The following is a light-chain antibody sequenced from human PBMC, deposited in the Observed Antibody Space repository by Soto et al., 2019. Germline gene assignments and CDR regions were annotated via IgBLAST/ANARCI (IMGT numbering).Light chain of an antibody. Sequence: DIQMTQSPSTLSGSVGDRVTITCRASQSIHIYLAWYQQKPGKAPKLLIYRASNLEDGVPSRFSASGSGTDFTLTISSLQSADMATYYYQPYHTDLSTFGQGTNVEIK. CDR3: QPYHTDLST. J-gene: IGKJ2*01. CDR2: RAS. CDR1: QSIHIY. V-gene: IGKV1-5*03.